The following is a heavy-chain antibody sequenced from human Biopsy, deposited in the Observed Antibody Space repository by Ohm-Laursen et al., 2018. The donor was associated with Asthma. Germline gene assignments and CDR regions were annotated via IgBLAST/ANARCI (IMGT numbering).Heavy chain of an antibody. J-gene: IGHJ3*02. D-gene: IGHD4-23*01. CDR1: GFTFSNYA. Sequence: SLRLSCTASGFTFSNYAMSWVRQAPGKGLEWVSVIYSGGGTYYADSVQGRVTISRDNSKNTLSLQMNSLRAEDTAVYYCARAYGGSFFSGSFDIWGQGTMVTVSS. V-gene: IGHV3-53*01. CDR3: ARAYGGSFFSGSFDI. CDR2: IYSGGGT.